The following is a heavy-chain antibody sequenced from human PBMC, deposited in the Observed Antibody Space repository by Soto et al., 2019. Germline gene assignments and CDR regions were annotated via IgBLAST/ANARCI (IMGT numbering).Heavy chain of an antibody. CDR2: ISAYNGNT. CDR1: GYTFTSYG. J-gene: IGHJ6*02. V-gene: IGHV1-18*01. CDR3: ARVPAAKYYYYGMDV. D-gene: IGHD2-2*01. Sequence: QVQLVQSGAEVKKPGASVKVSCKASGYTFTSYGISWVRQAPGQGLEWMGWISAYNGNTNYAQKLQGRVTMTTDTSTSTAYIELRSLRSDDTAVYYCARVPAAKYYYYGMDVWGQGTTVTVSS.